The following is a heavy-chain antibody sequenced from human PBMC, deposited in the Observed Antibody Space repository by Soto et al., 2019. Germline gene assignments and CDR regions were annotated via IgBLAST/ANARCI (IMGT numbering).Heavy chain of an antibody. J-gene: IGHJ5*01. CDR3: TRDRTTVTLFDS. D-gene: IGHD4-17*01. CDR2: ISTDGSTT. CDR1: GFTFSSHW. Sequence: PGGSLRVSCAAAGFTFSSHWGHWVRQAPGKGLMWVSRISTDGSTTGYADSVKGRFTISRDNAKNTLYLQMSSLRVEDTAVYYCTRDRTTVTLFDSWGQGTLVTVSS. V-gene: IGHV3-74*01.